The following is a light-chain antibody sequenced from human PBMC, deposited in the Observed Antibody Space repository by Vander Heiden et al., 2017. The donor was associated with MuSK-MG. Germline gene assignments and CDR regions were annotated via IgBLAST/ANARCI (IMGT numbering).Light chain of an antibody. J-gene: IGKJ2*01. CDR3: QQEDNTPIT. CDR2: AAS. V-gene: IGKV1-NL1*01. Sequence: EIHMRQIPSSLSASVGDRVTITCRASQGISNSLAWYQQKPGKAPKLLIYAASRLESGVPSRFSGSGSGTDYTLTISSLQPEDFATYYCQQEDNTPITFGQGTKMXIK. CDR1: QGISNS.